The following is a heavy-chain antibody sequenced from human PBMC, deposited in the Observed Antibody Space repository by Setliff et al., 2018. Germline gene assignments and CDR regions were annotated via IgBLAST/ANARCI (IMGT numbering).Heavy chain of an antibody. CDR3: ARGLIVLPGPSGDMGYFDY. CDR2: INPSGGYT. Sequence: ASVKVSCKASGHTFTSYFMQWVRQAPGQGLEWMGMINPSGGYTIYAQKFQGRVTMTRDMSTSTVYLELSSLRSEDTAVYYCARGLIVLPGPSGDMGYFDYWGQGTLVTVSS. J-gene: IGHJ4*02. CDR1: GHTFTSYF. V-gene: IGHV1-46*01. D-gene: IGHD2-8*01.